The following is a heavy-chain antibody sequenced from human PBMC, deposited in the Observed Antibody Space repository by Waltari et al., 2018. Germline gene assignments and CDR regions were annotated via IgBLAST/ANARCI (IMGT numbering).Heavy chain of an antibody. CDR3: ARTHGDLDY. J-gene: IGHJ4*02. D-gene: IGHD3-10*01. CDR1: GYAFTSYD. V-gene: IGHV1-8*01. CDR2: MNPNRGNT. Sequence: QVQLVQSGAEVKKPGASVMVSCRASGYAFTSYDINWVRQATGQGLEWMGWMNPNRGNTGYAQKFQGRVTLTRDTSISTAFMELSSLRSEDTAVYYCARTHGDLDYWGQGTLVTVSS.